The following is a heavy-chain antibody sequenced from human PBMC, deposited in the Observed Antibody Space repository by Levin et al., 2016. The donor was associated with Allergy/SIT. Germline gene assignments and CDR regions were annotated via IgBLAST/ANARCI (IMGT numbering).Heavy chain of an antibody. CDR1: GFSFSIYA. V-gene: IGHV3-64*02. CDR2: ISSNGGTT. J-gene: IGHJ2*01. Sequence: GGSLRLSCAASGFSFSIYAMHWVRQAPGKGLEYVSAISSNGGTTYYVDSVRGRFTISRDNSKNILYLQMDSLRTDDMALYYCARVATMSAGYFDLWGRGTLVTVSS. CDR3: ARVATMSAGYFDL. D-gene: IGHD3-22*01.